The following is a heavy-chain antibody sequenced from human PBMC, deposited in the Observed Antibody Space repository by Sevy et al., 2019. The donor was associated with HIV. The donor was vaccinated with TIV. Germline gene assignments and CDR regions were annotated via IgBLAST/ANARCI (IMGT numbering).Heavy chain of an antibody. D-gene: IGHD3-10*01. CDR2: IKQDGGDK. CDR3: VRVRAFLLFGELPRYRFDS. J-gene: IGHJ4*02. Sequence: GGSLRLSCVASGFTLSSYWMSWVRQVPGQGLEWVADIKQDGGDKNYLDSVKGRFTISRDNAKKSLYLQMNNLRVEDTALYYCVRVRAFLLFGELPRYRFDSWGQGTLLTVSS. V-gene: IGHV3-7*04. CDR1: GFTLSSYW.